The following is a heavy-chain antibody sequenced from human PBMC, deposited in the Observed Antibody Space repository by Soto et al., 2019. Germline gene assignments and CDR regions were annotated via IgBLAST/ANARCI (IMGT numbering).Heavy chain of an antibody. CDR1: GFAFSNFA. Sequence: GGSLRLSCAASGFAFSNFAMSWVRQAPGKGLEWVSGIRGSGDRAYYADSVRGRFTISRDNSKNTLFLQMNSLRAEDTAIYYCAKDDHSGVVAKFDPWGQGTLVTVSS. D-gene: IGHD3-22*01. CDR3: AKDDHSGVVAKFDP. J-gene: IGHJ5*02. CDR2: IRGSGDRA. V-gene: IGHV3-23*01.